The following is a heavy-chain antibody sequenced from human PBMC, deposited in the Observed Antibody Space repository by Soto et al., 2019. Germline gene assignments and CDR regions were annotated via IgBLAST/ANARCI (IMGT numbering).Heavy chain of an antibody. V-gene: IGHV4-4*02. Sequence: QVQLQESGPGLVKPSGTLSLTCAVSGGSISSSNWWSWVRQPPGKGLEWIGEIYHSGSTNYNASHKTRVTISVDKSKNQFSLKLSSVPAADTAVYYCASVRGGYYYAMDVWGQGTPVTVSS. CDR3: ASVRGGYYYAMDV. CDR2: IYHSGST. D-gene: IGHD3-10*02. J-gene: IGHJ6*02. CDR1: GGSISSSNW.